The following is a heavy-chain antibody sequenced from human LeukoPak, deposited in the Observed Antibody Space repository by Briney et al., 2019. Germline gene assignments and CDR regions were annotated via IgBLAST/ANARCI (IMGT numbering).Heavy chain of an antibody. D-gene: IGHD4-23*01. J-gene: IGHJ4*02. CDR2: IIPVFGTA. Sequence: SVKVTCKASGGTFSSYAISWVRQAPGQGLEWMGGIIPVFGTANYAQKFQGRVTITADESTSTAYMELSSLRSEDTAVYYCARLDDYGGTYYFDYWGQGTLVTVSS. V-gene: IGHV1-69*13. CDR1: GGTFSSYA. CDR3: ARLDDYGGTYYFDY.